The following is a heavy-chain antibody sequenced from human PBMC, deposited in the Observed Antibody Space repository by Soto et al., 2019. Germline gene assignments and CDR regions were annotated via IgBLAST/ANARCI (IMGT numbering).Heavy chain of an antibody. Sequence: QVQLQESGPGLVKPSQTLSLTCTVSGGSISSGGYYWSWIRQHPGKGLEWIGCIYYSGSTYYNPSLKRRVTISVDTSKNQFTLKLSSVTAVDTAVYYCARDQLRGQWLRSGYFDLWGRGTLVTVSS. J-gene: IGHJ2*01. CDR1: GGSISSGGYY. V-gene: IGHV4-31*03. CDR2: IYYSGST. D-gene: IGHD5-12*01. CDR3: ARDQLRGQWLRSGYFDL.